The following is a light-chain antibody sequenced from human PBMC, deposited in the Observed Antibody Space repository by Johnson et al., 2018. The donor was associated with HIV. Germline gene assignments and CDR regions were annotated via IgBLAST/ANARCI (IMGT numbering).Light chain of an antibody. CDR1: SSNIGNNY. CDR2: DNN. CDR3: GTWDSSLSAFYA. V-gene: IGLV1-51*01. J-gene: IGLJ1*01. Sequence: VLTQPPSVSAAPGQKVTISCSGSSSNIGNNYVSWYQQLPGTAPKLLIYDNNKRPSGIPDRFSGSKSGTSATLGIPGLQPGDEADYYCGTWDSSLSAFYAFGTGTKVTVL.